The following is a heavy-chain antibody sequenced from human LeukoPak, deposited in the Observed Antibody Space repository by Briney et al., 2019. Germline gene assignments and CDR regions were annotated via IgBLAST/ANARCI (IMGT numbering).Heavy chain of an antibody. CDR3: ARAYYDTPDAFDI. CDR1: GYTFTNYA. Sequence: GASVKVSCKASGYTFTNYAIHWVRQAPGQRLEWMGWINAGNGNTKYSQEFQGRVTITRDTSASTAYIELSSLISEDMAVYYCARAYYDTPDAFDIWGQGTMVTVSS. V-gene: IGHV1-3*03. CDR2: INAGNGNT. D-gene: IGHD3-22*01. J-gene: IGHJ3*02.